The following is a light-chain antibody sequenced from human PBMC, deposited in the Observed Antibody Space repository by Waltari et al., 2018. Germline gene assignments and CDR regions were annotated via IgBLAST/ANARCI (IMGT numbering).Light chain of an antibody. CDR2: WAS. CDR1: QTVLYSSNNKNY. J-gene: IGKJ1*01. V-gene: IGKV4-1*01. CDR3: QQYFLTPT. Sequence: DIVMTQSPDSLAVSLGERATINCKSSQTVLYSSNNKNYLAWYQQKPGQPPKLVIYWASTRESGVPDRFSASGSGTDFNFTISSLQAEDVAVYYCQQYFLTPTFGLGTRVEVK.